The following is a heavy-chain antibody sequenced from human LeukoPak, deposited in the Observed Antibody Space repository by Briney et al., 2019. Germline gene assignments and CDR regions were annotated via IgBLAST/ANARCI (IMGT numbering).Heavy chain of an antibody. CDR2: INHSGST. Sequence: SETLSLTCAVYGGSFSGYYWSWIRQPPGKGLEWIGEINHSGSTNYNPSLKSRVTISVDTSKNQFSLKLSSVTAADTAVYYCAREGDDYDSSGPLDYWGQGTLVTVSS. D-gene: IGHD3-22*01. CDR1: GGSFSGYY. CDR3: AREGDDYDSSGPLDY. V-gene: IGHV4-34*01. J-gene: IGHJ4*02.